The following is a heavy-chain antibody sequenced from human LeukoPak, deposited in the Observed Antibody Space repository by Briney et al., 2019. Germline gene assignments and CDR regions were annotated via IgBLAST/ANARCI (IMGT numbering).Heavy chain of an antibody. CDR1: GGSFSGYY. J-gene: IGHJ4*02. V-gene: IGHV4-34*01. Sequence: SETLSLTCAVYGGSFSGYYWSWIRQPPGKGLEWIGEINHSGSTNYNPSLKSRVTISVDTSKNQFSLKLSSVTAADTAVYYCARGTDYYDSSGHYFDYWGQGTLVTVSS. D-gene: IGHD3-22*01. CDR2: INHSGST. CDR3: ARGTDYYDSSGHYFDY.